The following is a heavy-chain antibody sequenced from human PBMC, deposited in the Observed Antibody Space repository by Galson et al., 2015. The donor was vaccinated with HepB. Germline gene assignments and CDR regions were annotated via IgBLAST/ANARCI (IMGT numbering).Heavy chain of an antibody. J-gene: IGHJ4*02. Sequence: SLRLSCAASGFTFSSYAMHWVRQAPGKGLEYVSAISSNGGSTYYANSVKGRFTISRDNSKNTLYLQMGSLRAEDMAVYYCARALSPLWFGELWGFDYWGQGTLVTVSS. CDR1: GFTFSSYA. CDR2: ISSNGGST. D-gene: IGHD3-10*01. V-gene: IGHV3-64*01. CDR3: ARALSPLWFGELWGFDY.